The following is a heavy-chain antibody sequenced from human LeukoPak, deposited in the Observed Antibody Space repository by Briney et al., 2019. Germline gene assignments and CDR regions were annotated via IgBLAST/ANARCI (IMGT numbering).Heavy chain of an antibody. CDR2: IKQDGSEK. CDR1: GFTFSSYW. CDR3: ARDMFVMGLAHAFDI. D-gene: IGHD3-10*02. J-gene: IGHJ3*02. Sequence: GGSLRLSCAASGFTFSSYWMSWVRQAPGKGLEWVANIKQDGSEKYYVDSVKGRFTISRDNAKNSLYLQMNSLRAEDTAVYYCARDMFVMGLAHAFDIWGQGTMVTVPS. V-gene: IGHV3-7*01.